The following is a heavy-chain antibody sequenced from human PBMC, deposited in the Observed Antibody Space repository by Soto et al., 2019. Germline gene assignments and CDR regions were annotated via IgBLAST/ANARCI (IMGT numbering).Heavy chain of an antibody. V-gene: IGHV3-30*18. Sequence: GGSLRLSCAASGFTFSNYGMHWARQAPGKGLEWVAVISYDGSNKYYADSVKGRFTISRDNSKNTLYLQMNSLRAEDTAVYYCAKDLKECLPYYYYYGMDVWGQGTRVTVPS. J-gene: IGHJ6*02. D-gene: IGHD3-3*01. CDR1: GFTFSNYG. CDR2: ISYDGSNK. CDR3: AKDLKECLPYYYYYGMDV.